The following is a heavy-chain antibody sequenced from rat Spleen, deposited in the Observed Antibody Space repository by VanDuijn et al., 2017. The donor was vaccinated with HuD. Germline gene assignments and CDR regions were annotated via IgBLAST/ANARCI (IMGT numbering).Heavy chain of an antibody. J-gene: IGHJ3*01. Sequence: EVQLVEAGGGLVQPGRSLKLSCVASGFTSKKYWMTWIRQAPEKGVTWVATITNPGASNYYPDSVKGRFTNSRDIAESALCLQMNSLKSEDTAAYYCTRGGTSPFAYWGQGTLVTVSS. V-gene: IGHV5-31*01. CDR1: GFTSKKYW. CDR2: ITNPGASN. D-gene: IGHD4-3*01. CDR3: TRGGTSPFAY.